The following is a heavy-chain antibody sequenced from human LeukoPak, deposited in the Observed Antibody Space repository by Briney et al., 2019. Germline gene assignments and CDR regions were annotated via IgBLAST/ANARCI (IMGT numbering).Heavy chain of an antibody. Sequence: GGSLRLSCAASGFTSSSHWMNWGRQAPGKGLEWVAHIKQDGNEKYSVDSVKGRFTISRDNAKNSLYLQMNSLRAEDTAVYYCARDAAYCSSTSCYEGSFDYWGQGTLVTVSS. V-gene: IGHV3-7*05. CDR2: IKQDGNEK. J-gene: IGHJ4*02. CDR3: ARDAAYCSSTSCYEGSFDY. CDR1: GFTSSSHW. D-gene: IGHD2-2*01.